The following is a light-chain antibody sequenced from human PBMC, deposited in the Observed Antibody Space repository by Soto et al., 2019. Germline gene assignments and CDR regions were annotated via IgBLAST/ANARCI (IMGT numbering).Light chain of an antibody. CDR3: QQYNNWPVT. J-gene: IGKJ2*01. Sequence: EIVMTQSPATLSVSPGERATLSCRASQSVSSNLAWYQQKPGQAPRLLIYGASTRATGIPARFSGSGSGTEFNLTASSLQSEDFEVYYCQQYNNWPVTFGQGTKLEIK. CDR2: GAS. V-gene: IGKV3-15*01. CDR1: QSVSSN.